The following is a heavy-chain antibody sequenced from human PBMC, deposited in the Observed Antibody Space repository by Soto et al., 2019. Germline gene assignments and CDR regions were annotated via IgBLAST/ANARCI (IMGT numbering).Heavy chain of an antibody. D-gene: IGHD1-1*01. CDR2: IIPIFGTA. CDR3: LWRRPTPLNLDY. J-gene: IGHJ4*02. CDR1: GGTFSSYA. Sequence: QVQLVQSGAEVKKPGSSVKVSCKASGGTFSSYAISWVRQAPGQGLEWMGGIIPIFGTANYAEKFQGRVTITADESTSTAYMELSSMRSEDTAVYYCLWRRPTPLNLDYWGQGTLVTVSS. V-gene: IGHV1-69*01.